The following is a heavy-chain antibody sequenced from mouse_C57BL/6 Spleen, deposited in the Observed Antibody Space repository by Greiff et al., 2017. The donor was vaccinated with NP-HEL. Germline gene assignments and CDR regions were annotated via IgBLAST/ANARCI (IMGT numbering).Heavy chain of an antibody. V-gene: IGHV1-22*01. Sequence: EVQLQQSGPELVKPGASVKMSCKASGYTFTDYNMHWVKQSHGKSLEWIGYINPNNGGTSYNQKFKGKATLTVNKSSSTAYMELRSLTSEDSAVYYCARPWLLRDYFDYWGQSTTLTVSS. CDR1: GYTFTDYN. J-gene: IGHJ2*01. CDR2: INPNNGGT. CDR3: ARPWLLRDYFDY. D-gene: IGHD2-3*01.